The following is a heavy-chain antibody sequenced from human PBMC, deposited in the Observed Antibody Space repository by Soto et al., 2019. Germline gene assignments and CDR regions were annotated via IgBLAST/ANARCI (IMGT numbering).Heavy chain of an antibody. D-gene: IGHD3-10*01. V-gene: IGHV4-31*03. J-gene: IGHJ5*02. CDR2: IYYSGST. Sequence: PSETLSLTCTVSGGSISSGGYYWSWIRQHPGKGLEWIGYIYYSGSTYYNPSLKSRVTISVDTSKNQFSLKLSSVTAADTAVYYCARGHRDYYGSGSYYNCRWFDPWGQGTLVTVSS. CDR1: GGSISSGGYY. CDR3: ARGHRDYYGSGSYYNCRWFDP.